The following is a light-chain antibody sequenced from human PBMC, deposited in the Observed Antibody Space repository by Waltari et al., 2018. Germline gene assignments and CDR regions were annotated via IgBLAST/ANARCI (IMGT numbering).Light chain of an antibody. CDR3: NSYTRKTASVV. Sequence: QSALTQPASVSGSPGQSIPISCFGTSSDIGFYNYVSWYQQYPGKAPKLMMYDVSKRPSGVSDRFSGSKSDNTASLTISGLRAEDEADYYCNSYTRKTASVVFGGGTKLTVL. CDR1: SSDIGFYNY. CDR2: DVS. J-gene: IGLJ3*02. V-gene: IGLV2-14*01.